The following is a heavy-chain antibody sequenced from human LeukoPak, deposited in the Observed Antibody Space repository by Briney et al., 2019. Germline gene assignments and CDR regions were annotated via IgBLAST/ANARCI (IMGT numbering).Heavy chain of an antibody. Sequence: PSETLSLTCTVSGYSISSGYYWSWIRQHPGKGLEWIGYIYYSGSTYYNPSLKSRVTISVDTSKNQFSLKLSSVTAADTAVYYCARELSGDYGDYGLDYWGQGTLVTVSS. CDR1: GYSISSGYY. CDR2: IYYSGST. J-gene: IGHJ4*02. CDR3: ARELSGDYGDYGLDY. D-gene: IGHD4-17*01. V-gene: IGHV4-31*03.